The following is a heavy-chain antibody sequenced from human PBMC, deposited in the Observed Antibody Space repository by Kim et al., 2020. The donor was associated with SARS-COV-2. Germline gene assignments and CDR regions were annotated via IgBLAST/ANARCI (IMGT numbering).Heavy chain of an antibody. V-gene: IGHV4-59*11. J-gene: IGHJ4*02. Sequence: SETLSLTCTVSGDSISNHFWSWIRQSPGKGLEWIGYFCCSGSTNYNPPLKSRVTISVDTSKNQFSLKVNSVTAADTAVYYCARDRRDYYGSGDYSGYYFDYWGQGTLVTVSS. CDR3: ARDRRDYYGSGDYSGYYFDY. CDR2: FCCSGST. CDR1: GDSISNHF. D-gene: IGHD3-10*01.